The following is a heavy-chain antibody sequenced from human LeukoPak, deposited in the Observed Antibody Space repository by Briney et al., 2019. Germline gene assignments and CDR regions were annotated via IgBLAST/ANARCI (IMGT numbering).Heavy chain of an antibody. CDR1: GFTFSSYA. Sequence: GGSLRLSCAASGFTFSSYAMSWVRQAPGKGLAWVSVISGSGGTTYYADSVKGRFVISRDNSKNTLYLQMNSLRAEDTAVCYCAKEAYSSGLRHIDYWGQGTLVSVSS. V-gene: IGHV3-23*01. D-gene: IGHD3-16*01. CDR3: AKEAYSSGLRHIDY. CDR2: ISGSGGTT. J-gene: IGHJ4*02.